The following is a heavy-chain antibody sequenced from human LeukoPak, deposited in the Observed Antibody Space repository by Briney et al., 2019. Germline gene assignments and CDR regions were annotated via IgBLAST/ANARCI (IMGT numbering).Heavy chain of an antibody. CDR3: ARERHYYDSSGYYLFDY. J-gene: IGHJ4*02. CDR2: IIPIFGIA. V-gene: IGHV1-69*04. Sequence: SVKVSCKASGGTFSSYAISRVRQAPGQGLEWMGRIIPIFGIANYAQKFQGRVTITADKSTSTAYMELSSLRSEDTAVYYCARERHYYDSSGYYLFDYWGQGTLVTVSS. D-gene: IGHD3-22*01. CDR1: GGTFSSYA.